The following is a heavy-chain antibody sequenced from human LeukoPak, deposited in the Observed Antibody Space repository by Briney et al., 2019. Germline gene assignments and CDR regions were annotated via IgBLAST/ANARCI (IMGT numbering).Heavy chain of an antibody. CDR1: GFTFSSYG. CDR3: AKVATVVSLQIDY. D-gene: IGHD4-23*01. CDR2: IRYDGSNK. V-gene: IGHV3-30*02. J-gene: IGHJ4*02. Sequence: GGSLRLSCAASGFTFSSYGMHWVRQAPGKGLEWVAFIRYDGSNKYYADSVKGRFTISRDNSKNTLYLQMNSLRAEDTAVYYYAKVATVVSLQIDYWGQGTLVTVSS.